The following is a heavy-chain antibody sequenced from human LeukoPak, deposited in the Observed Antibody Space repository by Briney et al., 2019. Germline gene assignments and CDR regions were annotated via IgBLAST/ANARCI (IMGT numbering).Heavy chain of an antibody. CDR3: AKYVFSYGAGSYLAH. V-gene: IGHV3-23*01. CDR2: ISGSGGNT. Sequence: PGGSLRLSCAASGFTFNKYGMSWVRQAPGKGLEWVSGISGSGGNTYYAESVKDRFIISRDSTKNTLFLQVNSLRVEDTAVYYCAKYVFSYGAGSYLAHWGRGTLVTVSS. J-gene: IGHJ4*02. CDR1: GFTFNKYG. D-gene: IGHD3-10*01.